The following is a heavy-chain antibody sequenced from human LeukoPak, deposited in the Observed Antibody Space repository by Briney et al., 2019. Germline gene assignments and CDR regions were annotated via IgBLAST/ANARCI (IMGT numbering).Heavy chain of an antibody. D-gene: IGHD6-13*01. J-gene: IGHJ3*02. V-gene: IGHV4-61*08. Sequence: PSQTLSLTCTVSGGSISSGDYYWSWIRQPPGKGLEWIGYIYYSGSTNYNPSLKSRVTISIDTSKNQFSLKLSSVTAADTAVYYCARPIKYSTAAFDIWGQGTMVTVSS. CDR3: ARPIKYSTAAFDI. CDR2: IYYSGST. CDR1: GGSISSGDYY.